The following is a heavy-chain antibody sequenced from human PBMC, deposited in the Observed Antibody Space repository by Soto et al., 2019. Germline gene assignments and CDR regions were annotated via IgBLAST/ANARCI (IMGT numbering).Heavy chain of an antibody. D-gene: IGHD1-26*01. Sequence: QVQLVQSGAEVKKPGSSVKVSCKASGGTFSSYAISWVRQAPGQGLEWMGGIIPIFGTANYGQKFQGRVTIAADESARTAYMELSSLRSEDTAVYYCARGEVGATGHGYYGMDVWGQGTTVTVSS. V-gene: IGHV1-69*01. CDR1: GGTFSSYA. CDR3: ARGEVGATGHGYYGMDV. J-gene: IGHJ6*02. CDR2: IIPIFGTA.